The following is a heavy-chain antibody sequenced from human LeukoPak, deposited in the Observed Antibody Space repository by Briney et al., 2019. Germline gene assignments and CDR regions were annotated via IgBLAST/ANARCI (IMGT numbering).Heavy chain of an antibody. V-gene: IGHV1-2*02. D-gene: IGHD1-26*01. CDR3: ATMGATNFDH. J-gene: IGHJ4*02. CDR1: GYTFTDYY. CDR2: INPNSGGT. Sequence: ASVKVSCKASGYTFTDYYMHWVRQAPGQGLEWLGWINPNSGGTSYAQKFQGRVTMTRDTSISTAYMEVSRLRSDDTAVYYCATMGATNFDHWGREPWSPSPQ.